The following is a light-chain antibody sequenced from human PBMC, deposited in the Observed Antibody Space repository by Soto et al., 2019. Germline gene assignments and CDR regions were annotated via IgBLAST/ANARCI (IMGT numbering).Light chain of an antibody. CDR2: DVT. CDR1: SSDVGAYNY. CDR3: TAYTSISTYV. J-gene: IGLJ1*01. Sequence: QSALTQPASVSGPPGQSITISCTGTSSDVGAYNYVSWYQHHPGKAPRLVIYDVTNRPSGISERFSGSKSGNTASLTISGLLAEDEADYYCTAYTSISTYVFGTGTKLTVL. V-gene: IGLV2-14*01.